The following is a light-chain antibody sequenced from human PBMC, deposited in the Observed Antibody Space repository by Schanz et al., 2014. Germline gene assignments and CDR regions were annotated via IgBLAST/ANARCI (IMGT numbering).Light chain of an antibody. CDR1: SRDVGSYNL. J-gene: IGLJ3*02. CDR2: EVN. V-gene: IGLV2-23*02. Sequence: QSALTQPASVSGSPGQSLTISCTGTSRDVGSYNLVSWYQQHPGKVPKLMIFEVNRRPSGTSDRFSGSKSGNTASLTISGLQADDEADYYCCSYVGSGVVFGGGTKLTVL. CDR3: CSYVGSGVV.